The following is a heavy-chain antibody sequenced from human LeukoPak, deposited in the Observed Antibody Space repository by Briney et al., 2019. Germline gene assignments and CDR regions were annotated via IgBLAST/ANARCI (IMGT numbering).Heavy chain of an antibody. CDR2: INYNGAIT. D-gene: IGHD3-3*02. CDR3: ARDRLGPSFSVSHFDL. Sequence: GSLRLSCATSGFTFVDYGLSWVRRAPGKGLEWLCAINYNGAITDYADSVKGRFIISRDNAKNSLYLRMDSLRAEDTALYYCARDRLGPSFSVSHFDLWGQGTLVTVSS. V-gene: IGHV3-20*04. CDR1: GFTFVDYG. J-gene: IGHJ4*02.